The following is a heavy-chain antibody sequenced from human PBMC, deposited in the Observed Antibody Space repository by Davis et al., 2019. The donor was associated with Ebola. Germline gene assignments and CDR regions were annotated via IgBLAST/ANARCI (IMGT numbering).Heavy chain of an antibody. CDR3: ARIRGTGDRRGEDH. J-gene: IGHJ4*02. Sequence: PSETLSLTCAVYGGSFSGHYWSWIRQPPGKGLEWIGNIYYSGSTKYNPSLQGRVTMSIDTPRDQFALRLHSVTAADTAVYYCARIRGTGDRRGEDHWGQGILVTVSP. CDR1: GGSFSGHY. CDR2: IYYSGST. D-gene: IGHD7-27*01. V-gene: IGHV4-34*01.